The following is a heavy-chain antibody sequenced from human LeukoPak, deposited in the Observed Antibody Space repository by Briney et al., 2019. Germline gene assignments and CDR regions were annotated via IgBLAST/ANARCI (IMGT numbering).Heavy chain of an antibody. CDR3: ARPPHYYDSSGYKGYAFDI. CDR1: GYSFTSYW. CDR2: IYPGDSDT. J-gene: IGHJ3*02. Sequence: GESLKISCKGSGYSFTSYWIGWVRQMPGKGLEWMGIIYPGDSDTRYSPSFQGQVTISADKSISTAYLQWSSLKASDTAMYYCARPPHYYDSSGYKGYAFDIWGQGTMVTVSS. D-gene: IGHD3-22*01. V-gene: IGHV5-51*01.